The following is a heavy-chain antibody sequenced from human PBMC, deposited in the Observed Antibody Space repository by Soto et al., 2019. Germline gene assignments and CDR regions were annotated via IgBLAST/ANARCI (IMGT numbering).Heavy chain of an antibody. V-gene: IGHV1-3*01. CDR1: GYSFTSYG. CDR2: INAGNGNT. CDR3: ARAAYYYDSSGYYPGDY. J-gene: IGHJ4*01. Sequence: ASVKVSCKASGYSFTSYGIARVRQAPGQRLEWMGWINAGNGNTKYSQKFQGRVTITRDTSASTAYMELSSLRSEDTAVYYCARAAYYYDSSGYYPGDYWG. D-gene: IGHD3-22*01.